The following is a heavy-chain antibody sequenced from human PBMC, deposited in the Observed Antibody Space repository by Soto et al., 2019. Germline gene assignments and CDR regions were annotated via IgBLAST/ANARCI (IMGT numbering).Heavy chain of an antibody. J-gene: IGHJ4*02. Sequence: SEPLSLTCAVSGGSISSGGYSWRWIRQPPGKGLEWIGYIYHSGSTYYNPSLKSRVTISVDRSKNQFSLKLSSVTAADTAVYYCARVIYMVRGVNPSYYFDYWGQGTLVTVSS. CDR1: GGSISSGGYS. CDR2: IYHSGST. D-gene: IGHD3-10*01. V-gene: IGHV4-30-2*01. CDR3: ARVIYMVRGVNPSYYFDY.